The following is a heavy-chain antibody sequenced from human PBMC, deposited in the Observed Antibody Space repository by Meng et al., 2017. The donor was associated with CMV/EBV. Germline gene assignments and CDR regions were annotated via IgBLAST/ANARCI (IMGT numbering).Heavy chain of an antibody. V-gene: IGHV4-34*01. D-gene: IGHD6-19*01. CDR2: INHSGST. CDR3: ARDVDYSSGWYGTYFDY. J-gene: IGHJ4*02. Sequence: SETLSLTCAVYGGSFSGYYWSWIRQPPGKGLEWIGEINHSGSTNYNPSLKSRVTISVDTSKNQFSLKLSSVTAADTAVYYCARDVDYSSGWYGTYFDYWGQGTLVTVSS. CDR1: GGSFSGYY.